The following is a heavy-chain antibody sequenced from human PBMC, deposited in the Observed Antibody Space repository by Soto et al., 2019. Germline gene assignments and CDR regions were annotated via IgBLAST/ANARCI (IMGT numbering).Heavy chain of an antibody. CDR2: VHHSWGS. Sequence: QVQLQESGPGLVKPSETLSLSCTVSGDSISSYYWSWFRQSPGKRMEWIGYVHHSWGSSYNPSLQSRVAISLDTSKSQFSLKVTSVTVTDTAVYYCARQGFGPLHGLVDVWGQGTTVTVSS. D-gene: IGHD3-10*01. J-gene: IGHJ6*02. CDR3: ARQGFGPLHGLVDV. V-gene: IGHV4-59*08. CDR1: GDSISSYY.